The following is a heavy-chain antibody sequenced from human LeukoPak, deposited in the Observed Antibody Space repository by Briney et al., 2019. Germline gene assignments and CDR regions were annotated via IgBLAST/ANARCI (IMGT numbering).Heavy chain of an antibody. CDR2: INPNSGGT. CDR1: AYTFTSYY. J-gene: IGHJ4*02. D-gene: IGHD1-26*01. Sequence: ASVTVSCKASAYTFTSYYMHWVRHAPGQGLEWMGWINPNSGGTNYAQKFQGRVHKTRDTSISTAYMEVSRLRSDDTAVYYCARVGPSGWEPDYYFDYWGQGTLVTVSS. CDR3: ARVGPSGWEPDYYFDY. V-gene: IGHV1-2*02.